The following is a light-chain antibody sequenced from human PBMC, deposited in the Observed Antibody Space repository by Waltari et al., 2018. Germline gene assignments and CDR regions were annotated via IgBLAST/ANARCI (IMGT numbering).Light chain of an antibody. CDR2: EVS. CDR1: DRDVGAYDF. Sequence: QSALTQPASVSGSPGQSITISCSGTDRDVGAYDFVSCYQQHPGKSPHLIICEVSNRPSWISNRVSASKSGHTASLTISALQAEDEADYYCSSYTTSSAPGVFGTGTRVTVL. CDR3: SSYTTSSAPGV. J-gene: IGLJ1*01. V-gene: IGLV2-14*01.